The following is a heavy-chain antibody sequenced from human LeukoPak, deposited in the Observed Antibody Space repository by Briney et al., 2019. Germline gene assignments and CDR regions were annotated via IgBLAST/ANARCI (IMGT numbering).Heavy chain of an antibody. V-gene: IGHV4-34*01. D-gene: IGHD3-10*01. CDR3: ARSITMVRGVLP. Sequence: PSETLSLTCAVYRGSFSGYYWSWIRQPPRKGREWIGEINHSASTNYNPSLKSRVTISVDTSKNQFSLKLSSVTAADTAVYYCARSITMVRGVLPWGQGTLVTVSS. J-gene: IGHJ5*02. CDR1: RGSFSGYY. CDR2: INHSAST.